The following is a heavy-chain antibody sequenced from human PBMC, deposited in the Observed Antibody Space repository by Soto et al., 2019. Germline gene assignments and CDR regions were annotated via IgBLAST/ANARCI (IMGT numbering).Heavy chain of an antibody. V-gene: IGHV4-59*01. D-gene: IGHD3-3*01. J-gene: IGHJ6*04. CDR3: ARYYGSLNV. Sequence: PSETLSLTCTVSGGSISNYYWSWIRQPPGKGLEWIGYIHYSGSTKYNPSLKSRVTISADTSKNQFSLKLNSVTAADTAVYYCARYYGSLNVWGEGTTVTVSS. CDR2: IHYSGST. CDR1: GGSISNYY.